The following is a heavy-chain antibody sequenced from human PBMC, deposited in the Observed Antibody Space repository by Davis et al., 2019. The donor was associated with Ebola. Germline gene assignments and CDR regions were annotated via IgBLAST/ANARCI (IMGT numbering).Heavy chain of an antibody. CDR1: GFTFSGYT. D-gene: IGHD6-19*01. CDR2: IGTSTTYI. V-gene: IGHV3-21*04. CDR3: TTRLVNHFDY. J-gene: IGHJ4*02. Sequence: PGGSLRLSCTASGFTFSGYTMNWVRQAPGKGLEWVSYIGTSTTYIYYADSVRGRFTISRDDSQNTVFLHMSALRAEDTALYYCTTRLVNHFDYWGRGTLVTVSS.